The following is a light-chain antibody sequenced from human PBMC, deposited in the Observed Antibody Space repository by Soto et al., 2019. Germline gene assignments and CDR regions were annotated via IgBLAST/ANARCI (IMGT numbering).Light chain of an antibody. J-gene: IGKJ1*01. CDR3: QQYGSSPWT. CDR1: QGISSRY. CDR2: DAS. V-gene: IGKV3-20*01. Sequence: EIVLTQSPGTLSLSPGERATLSCRASQGISSRYLAWYQQKPGQAPILLIYDASNMDAGIPERFSGSESGTDFTLTISSLESEDFAAYYCQQYGSSPWTFGQGTKVEIK.